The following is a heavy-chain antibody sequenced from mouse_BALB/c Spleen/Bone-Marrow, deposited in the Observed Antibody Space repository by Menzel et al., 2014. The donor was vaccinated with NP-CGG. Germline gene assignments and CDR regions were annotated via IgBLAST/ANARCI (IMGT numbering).Heavy chain of an antibody. J-gene: IGHJ2*01. Sequence: QVQLQQPGSVLVRPGASVKLSCKASGYTFTSSWIHWAKLRPGQGLEWIGEIHPNSGNTNYNEKFKGKATLTVDTSSSKVYVHLINLASEDSAVCCCTRVFCYDWCFDLRGQGTPLTIFS. CDR1: GYTFTSSW. D-gene: IGHD2-12*01. CDR2: IHPNSGNT. CDR3: TRVFCYDWCFDL. V-gene: IGHV1S130*01.